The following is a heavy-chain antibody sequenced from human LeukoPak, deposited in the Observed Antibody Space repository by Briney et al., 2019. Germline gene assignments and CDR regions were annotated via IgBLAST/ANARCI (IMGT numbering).Heavy chain of an antibody. D-gene: IGHD3-10*01. CDR2: INPNSGGT. CDR3: ARDPPPNTYYYGSGAQGDY. Sequence: ASVKVSCKASGYTFTGYYMHWVRQAPGQRLEWMGWINPNSGGTNYAQKFQGRVTMTRDTSISTAYMELSRLRSDDTAVYYCARDPPPNTYYYGSGAQGDYWGQGTLVTVSS. J-gene: IGHJ4*02. CDR1: GYTFTGYY. V-gene: IGHV1-2*02.